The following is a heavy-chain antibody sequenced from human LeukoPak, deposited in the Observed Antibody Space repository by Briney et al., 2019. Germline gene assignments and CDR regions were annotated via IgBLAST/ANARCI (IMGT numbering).Heavy chain of an antibody. CDR1: GVSISSGSYY. J-gene: IGHJ4*02. D-gene: IGHD3-16*01. V-gene: IGHV4-61*01. CDR2: IYYSGST. Sequence: SETLSLTCTVSGVSISSGSYYWSWIRQPPGKGLEWIGYIYYSGSTNYNPSLKSRVTISVDTSKNQFSLKLSSVTAADTAVYYCARGDTYTPYWCYWGQGTLVTVSS. CDR3: ARGDTYTPYWCY.